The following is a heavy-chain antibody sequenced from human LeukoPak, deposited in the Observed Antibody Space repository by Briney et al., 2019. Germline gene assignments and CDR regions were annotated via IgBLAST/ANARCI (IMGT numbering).Heavy chain of an antibody. CDR1: GFTFSSYA. D-gene: IGHD4/OR15-4a*01. CDR2: ISSSSSYI. Sequence: PGGSLRLSCAASGFTFSSYAMSWVRQAPGEGLEWVSSISSSSSYIYYADSVKGRFTISRDNAKNSLYLQMNSLRAEDTAVYHCAREGLTHDAFDIWGQGTMVTVSS. V-gene: IGHV3-21*01. J-gene: IGHJ3*02. CDR3: AREGLTHDAFDI.